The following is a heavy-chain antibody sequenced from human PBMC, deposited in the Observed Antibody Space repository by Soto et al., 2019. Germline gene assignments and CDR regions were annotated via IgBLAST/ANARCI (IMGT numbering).Heavy chain of an antibody. CDR2: IYYSGST. CDR1: GGSISSYY. Sequence: QVQLQESGPGLVKPSETLSLTCTVSGGSISSYYWSWIRQPPGKGLEWIGYIYYSGSTNYNPSLRSRVTISVDTSKNQFSLKLSSVTAADTAVYYCVGNGIAAAGKRAQGKYYYGMDVW. D-gene: IGHD6-13*01. J-gene: IGHJ6*01. CDR3: VGNGIAAAGKRAQGKYYYGMDV. V-gene: IGHV4-59*01.